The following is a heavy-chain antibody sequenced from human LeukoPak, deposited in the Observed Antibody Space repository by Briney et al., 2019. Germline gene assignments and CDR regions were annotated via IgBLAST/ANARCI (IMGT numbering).Heavy chain of an antibody. D-gene: IGHD3-10*01. CDR1: GFTFSSYA. CDR2: ISYDGCNK. V-gene: IGHV3-30*04. Sequence: GRSLRLSCAASGFTFSSYAMHWVRQAPGKGLEWVAVISYDGCNKYYADSVKGRFTISRDNSKNTLYLQMNSLRAEDTAVYYCARHHYGSGSDDAFDIWGQGTMVTVSS. CDR3: ARHHYGSGSDDAFDI. J-gene: IGHJ3*02.